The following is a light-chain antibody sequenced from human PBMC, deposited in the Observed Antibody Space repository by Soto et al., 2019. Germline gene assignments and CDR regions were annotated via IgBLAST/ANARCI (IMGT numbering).Light chain of an antibody. Sequence: DIQVTQSPSSLSASVGDRVTITCRASQSISSYLNWYQQKPGKAPKLLIYAASSLQSGVPSRFSGSGSGTDFTLTISSLQPEDFATYYCQQLNNYPRTFGQGTKVDIK. CDR3: QQLNNYPRT. V-gene: IGKV1-39*01. J-gene: IGKJ1*01. CDR2: AAS. CDR1: QSISSY.